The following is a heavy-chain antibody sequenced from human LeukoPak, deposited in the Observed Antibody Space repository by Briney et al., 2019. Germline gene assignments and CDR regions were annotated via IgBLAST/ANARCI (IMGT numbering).Heavy chain of an antibody. CDR2: IYGGGST. CDR3: ARDRQVYDSSGYYHNYSDP. V-gene: IGHV3-66*01. D-gene: IGHD3-22*01. CDR1: GFTVSSNY. Sequence: GGSLRLSCAASGFTVSSNYMSWVRQAPGKGLEWVSVIYGGGSTYYADSVKGRFTISRDNSKNTLYLQMNSLRAEDSAIYYCARDRQVYDSSGYYHNYSDPWGQGTLVTVSS. J-gene: IGHJ5*02.